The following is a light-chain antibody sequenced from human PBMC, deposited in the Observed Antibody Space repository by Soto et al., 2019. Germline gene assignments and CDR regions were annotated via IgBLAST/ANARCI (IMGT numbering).Light chain of an antibody. Sequence: EIVMTQSPATLSVSPGGGATLSCRAGQSVSSNLAWYQQKPGQAPRLLIYGASTRATGTPARFSGSGSGTEFTLNISSLQSEDFAVYYCQQYNNWPPITFGQGTRLEIK. CDR1: QSVSSN. CDR3: QQYNNWPPIT. CDR2: GAS. J-gene: IGKJ5*01. V-gene: IGKV3-15*01.